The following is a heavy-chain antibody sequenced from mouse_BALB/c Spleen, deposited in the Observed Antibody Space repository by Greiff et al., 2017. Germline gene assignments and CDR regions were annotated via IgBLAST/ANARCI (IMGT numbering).Heavy chain of an antibody. J-gene: IGHJ2*01. CDR3: ARDRRYGSSYVYFDY. CDR1: GFSLTSYG. Sequence: QVQLKESGPGLVAPSQSLSITCTVSGFSLTSYGVHWVRQPPGKGLEWLGVIWAGGSTNYNSALMSRLSISKDNSKSQVFLKMNSLQTDDTAMYYCARDRRYGSSYVYFDYWGQGTTLTVSS. D-gene: IGHD1-1*01. V-gene: IGHV2-9*02. CDR2: IWAGGST.